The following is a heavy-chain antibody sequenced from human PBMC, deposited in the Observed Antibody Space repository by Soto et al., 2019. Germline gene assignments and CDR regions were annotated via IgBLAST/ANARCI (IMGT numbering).Heavy chain of an antibody. V-gene: IGHV6-1*01. CDR3: ARGYVDRGLDY. CDR1: GDSVSSYNAA. J-gene: IGHJ4*02. CDR2: TYYRSKWFN. D-gene: IGHD3-10*01. Sequence: QVQLQQSGPGLVKPSQTLSLTCAISGDSVSSYNAAWNWIRQSPSRGLEWLGRTYYRSKWFNEYAESVKSRISINADTSKNHCTLQLTSVTPEDPAVYTCARGYVDRGLDYWGRGTLVTVSS.